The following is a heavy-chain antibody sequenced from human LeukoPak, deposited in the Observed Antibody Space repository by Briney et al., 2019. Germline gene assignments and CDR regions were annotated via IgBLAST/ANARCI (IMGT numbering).Heavy chain of an antibody. CDR2: IYYSGST. V-gene: IGHV4-31*03. CDR3: ARYSSTRHNFDY. CDR1: GGSITTGCYY. Sequence: SQTLSLTCTVSGGSITTGCYYWSWIRQHPGKGVEWIGYIYYSGSTYYNPSLKSRVTISIEMSQNQLSLRLSSVTDADTAVYYCARYSSTRHNFDYWGQGTLVTVSS. D-gene: IGHD6-13*01. J-gene: IGHJ4*02.